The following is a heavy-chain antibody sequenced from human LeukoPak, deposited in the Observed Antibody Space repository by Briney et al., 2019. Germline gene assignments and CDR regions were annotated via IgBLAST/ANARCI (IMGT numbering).Heavy chain of an antibody. CDR3: ARIGYSSSSNDW. V-gene: IGHV3-7*01. Sequence: PGGSLRLSCAAAGFSFSRSAMSWVRQAPGKGLEWVANINQDGSVRYYVDSLKDRFTIYRDNARNSLYLQMNSLRVEDTAVYYCARIGYSSSSNDWWGQGTLVTVSS. J-gene: IGHJ4*02. CDR1: GFSFSRSA. CDR2: INQDGSVR. D-gene: IGHD6-6*01.